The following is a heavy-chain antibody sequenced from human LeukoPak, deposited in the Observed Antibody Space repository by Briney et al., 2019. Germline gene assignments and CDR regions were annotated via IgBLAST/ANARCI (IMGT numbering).Heavy chain of an antibody. CDR3: ARENVYCSSTSCYRHFDY. CDR2: IYTSGST. D-gene: IGHD2-2*02. CDR1: GGSISSGSYY. Sequence: SETLSLTCTVSGGSISSGSYYWSWIRQPAGKGLEWIGRIYTSGSTNYNPSLTSRVTISVDTSKNQFSLKLSSVTAADTAVYYCARENVYCSSTSCYRHFDYWGQGTLVTVSS. V-gene: IGHV4-61*02. J-gene: IGHJ4*02.